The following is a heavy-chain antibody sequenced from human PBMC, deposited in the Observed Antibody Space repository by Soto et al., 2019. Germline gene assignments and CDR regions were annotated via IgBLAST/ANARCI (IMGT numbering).Heavy chain of an antibody. CDR3: ARHSHRLSWFDS. V-gene: IGHV4-39*01. D-gene: IGHD6-25*01. Sequence: QLQLQESGPRLVKPSETLSLTCSVSGGSINSGSYYWGWIRQPPGKGLEWIGSVYSSGYTYYNSSLTSRVTISVDTSKNQFSLDLGSMTAADTGVYYCARHSHRLSWFDSWGQETLVAVSS. J-gene: IGHJ5*01. CDR2: VYSSGYT. CDR1: GGSINSGSYY.